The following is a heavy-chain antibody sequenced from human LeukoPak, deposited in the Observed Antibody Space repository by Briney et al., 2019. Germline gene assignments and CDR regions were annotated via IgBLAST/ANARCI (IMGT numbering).Heavy chain of an antibody. Sequence: SETLSLTCTVPGGSISSYYWSWIRKPPGKGLVRIGYIYYSGSTNYNPSLESRVTISVDTSKNQYSLKLSSVTAADTAVYYCARHDYGDYVVWYFDLWGRGTLVTVSS. D-gene: IGHD4-17*01. CDR1: GGSISSYY. CDR2: IYYSGST. CDR3: ARHDYGDYVVWYFDL. J-gene: IGHJ2*01. V-gene: IGHV4-59*01.